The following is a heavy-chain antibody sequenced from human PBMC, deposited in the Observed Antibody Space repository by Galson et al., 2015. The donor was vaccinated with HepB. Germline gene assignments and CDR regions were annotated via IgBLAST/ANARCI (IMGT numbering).Heavy chain of an antibody. CDR1: GFTFSSYG. D-gene: IGHD2-15*01. CDR3: AKDLGPGILRQAHFVGGSCSPRFHYYYSGLAA. CDR2: ISYDGSNK. Sequence: SLRLSCAASGFTFSSYGMHWVRQAPGRGLGWGAVISYDGSNKYYADSVKGRFTISRDNSKNTLYLQMNSLRAEDTAVYYCAKDLGPGILRQAHFVGGSCSPRFHYYYSGLAAGAQGPTAPVSS. V-gene: IGHV3-30*18. J-gene: IGHJ6*02.